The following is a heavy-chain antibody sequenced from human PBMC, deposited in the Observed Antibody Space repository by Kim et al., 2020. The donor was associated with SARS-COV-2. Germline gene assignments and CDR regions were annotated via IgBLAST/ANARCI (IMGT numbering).Heavy chain of an antibody. CDR3: AKVPLTGDSSGYHFDY. CDR1: GFTFDDYA. J-gene: IGHJ4*02. CDR2: ISWNSGSL. D-gene: IGHD3-22*01. Sequence: GGSLRLSCAASGFTFDDYAMHWVRQAPGKGLEWVSGISWNSGSLVYADSVKGRFTISRDNAKNSLYLQMNSLRAEDTALYYCAKVPLTGDSSGYHFDYWGQGTLVTVSS. V-gene: IGHV3-9*01.